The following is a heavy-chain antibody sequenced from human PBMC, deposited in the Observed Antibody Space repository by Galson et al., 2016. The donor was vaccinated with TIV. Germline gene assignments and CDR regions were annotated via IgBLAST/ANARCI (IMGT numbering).Heavy chain of an antibody. D-gene: IGHD2-2*01. CDR2: IYYSEII. J-gene: IGHJ5*02. CDR3: ARVRRYCSTTSCYLDP. CDR1: GGSMNSDVYY. Sequence: TLSLTCSVSGGSMNSDVYYWTWIRQPPGKGLEWIGSIYYSEIIYYNSSLKSRVTISLDKSRNQFSLNVNSVTAADTAVYYCARVRRYCSTTSCYLDPWGQGTLVTVSS. V-gene: IGHV4-30-4*08.